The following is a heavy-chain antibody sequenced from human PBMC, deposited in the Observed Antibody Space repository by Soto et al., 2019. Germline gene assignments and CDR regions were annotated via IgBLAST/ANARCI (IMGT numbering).Heavy chain of an antibody. CDR2: INNAGTT. Sequence: EVQLVESGGTLVQPGGSLKLSCAASGFDASVNFMTWVRQAPGKGLEWVTAINNAGTTFYADSVKGRFSISRDDSKNTMYLQMNSLRVEETAMYYCVRENYYYGMDVWGQGTAVTVSS. CDR1: GFDASVNF. V-gene: IGHV3-66*01. J-gene: IGHJ6*02. CDR3: VRENYYYGMDV.